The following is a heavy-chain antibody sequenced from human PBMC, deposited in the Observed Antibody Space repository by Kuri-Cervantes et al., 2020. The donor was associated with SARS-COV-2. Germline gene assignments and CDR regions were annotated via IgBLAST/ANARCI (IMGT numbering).Heavy chain of an antibody. CDR1: GFTFSSYS. D-gene: IGHD3-22*01. Sequence: GESLKISCAASGFTFSSYSMNWVRQAPGKGLEWVSYISSSSSTTYYADSVKGRFTISRDNAKNSLYLQMNSLRAEDTAVYYCSRTYDSSGSLYYYYYMDVWGKGTTVTVSS. CDR2: ISSSSSTT. J-gene: IGHJ6*03. CDR3: SRTYDSSGSLYYYYYMDV. V-gene: IGHV3-48*01.